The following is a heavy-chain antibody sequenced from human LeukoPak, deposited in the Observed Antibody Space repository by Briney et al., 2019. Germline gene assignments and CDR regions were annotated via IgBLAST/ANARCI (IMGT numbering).Heavy chain of an antibody. CDR2: ISAYNGNT. CDR3: ARVYCSGGSCKYYYYGMDV. D-gene: IGHD2-15*01. J-gene: IGHJ6*02. V-gene: IGHV1-18*01. Sequence: ASVKVSCKASGYTFTSYGISWVRQAPGQGLEWMGWISAYNGNTNYAQKLQGRVTMTTDTSTSTAYMELRSLRSDDTAVYYCARVYCSGGSCKYYYYGMDVWGQGTMVTVSS. CDR1: GYTFTSYG.